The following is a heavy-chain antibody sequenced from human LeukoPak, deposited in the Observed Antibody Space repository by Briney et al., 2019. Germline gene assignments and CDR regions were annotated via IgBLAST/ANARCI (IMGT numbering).Heavy chain of an antibody. CDR2: ISYDGSNK. CDR1: GFTFSSYG. V-gene: IGHV3-30*03. D-gene: IGHD3-10*01. Sequence: GGSLRLSCAASGFTFSSYGMHWVRQAPGKGLEWVAVISYDGSNKYYADSVEGRFTISRDNSKNTLYLQMNSLRAEDTAVYYCARDMDGSGSYPARYYGMDVWGQGTTVTVSS. CDR3: ARDMDGSGSYPARYYGMDV. J-gene: IGHJ6*02.